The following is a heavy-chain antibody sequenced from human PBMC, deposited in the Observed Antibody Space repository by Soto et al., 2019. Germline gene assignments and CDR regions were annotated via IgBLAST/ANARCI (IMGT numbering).Heavy chain of an antibody. CDR2: ISYDGSNK. V-gene: IGHV3-30-3*01. CDR3: ASDSIAAAVYCYPSMAV. CDR1: GFTFRTYA. D-gene: IGHD6-13*01. Sequence: GGSLRLSCAASGFTFRTYARHGDRQAPGKGLEYVAVISYDGSNKYYADSGTDRFTISRDNYKNMLYLQMNSLRAEDTAMYYCASDSIAAAVYCYPSMAVWSQGTTVTISS. J-gene: IGHJ6*02.